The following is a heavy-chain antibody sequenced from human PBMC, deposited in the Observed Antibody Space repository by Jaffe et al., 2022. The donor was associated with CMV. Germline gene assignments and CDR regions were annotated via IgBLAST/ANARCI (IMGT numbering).Heavy chain of an antibody. Sequence: EVQLLESGGGLVQPGGSLRLSCAASGFTFSSYAMSWVRQAPGKGLEWVSAISSSGRSTYYADSVKGRFTISRDNSKNTLYLQMNSLRAEDTAIYYCAKGIDEYGSSPLDYWGQGTLVTVSS. CDR2: ISSSGRST. J-gene: IGHJ4*02. CDR1: GFTFSSYA. V-gene: IGHV3-23*01. D-gene: IGHD6-6*01. CDR3: AKGIDEYGSSPLDY.